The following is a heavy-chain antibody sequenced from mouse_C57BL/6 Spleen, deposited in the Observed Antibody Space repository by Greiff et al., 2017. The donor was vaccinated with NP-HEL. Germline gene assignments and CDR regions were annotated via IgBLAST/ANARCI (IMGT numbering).Heavy chain of an antibody. CDR2: IYPGSGNT. J-gene: IGHJ3*01. V-gene: IGHV1-76*01. Sequence: QVQLQQSGAELVRPGASVKLSCKASGYTFTDYYINWVKQRPGQGLEWIARIYPGSGNTYYNEKFKGKATLTAEKSSSTAYMQLSSLTSEDSAVYFCARSTAQATFWFAYWGQGTLVTVSA. CDR1: GYTFTDYY. D-gene: IGHD3-2*02. CDR3: ARSTAQATFWFAY.